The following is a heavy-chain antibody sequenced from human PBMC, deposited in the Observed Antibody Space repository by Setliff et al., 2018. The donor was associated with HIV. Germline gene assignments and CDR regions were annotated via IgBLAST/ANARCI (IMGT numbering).Heavy chain of an antibody. D-gene: IGHD2-21*02. Sequence: SETLSLTCTVSGGSISSGTYHYSWIRQPAGKGLEWIGYMSYSGSTYYNPSLKSRIIMSVDTSKNQFSLKLSSVTAADTALYYCARSDSYCAGDCYGVDGVDAFDIWGQGTMVTVSS. CDR1: GGSISSGTYH. J-gene: IGHJ3*02. CDR2: MSYSGST. CDR3: ARSDSYCAGDCYGVDGVDAFDI. V-gene: IGHV4-61*10.